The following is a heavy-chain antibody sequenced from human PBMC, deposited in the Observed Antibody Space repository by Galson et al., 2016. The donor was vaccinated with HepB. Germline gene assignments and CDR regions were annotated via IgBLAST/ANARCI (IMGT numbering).Heavy chain of an antibody. CDR2: TYYRSQWFS. CDR1: GDSVTSDETM. V-gene: IGHV6-1*01. J-gene: IGHJ6*02. Sequence: CAISGDSVTSDETMWNWIRQSPSRGLEWLGRTYYRSQWFSEYSMSVKGRITVTADTSGNQFSLQLDSVTTNDTAAYFCTRGYMQTGINVWGQGTTVTVSS. D-gene: IGHD1-14*01. CDR3: TRGYMQTGINV.